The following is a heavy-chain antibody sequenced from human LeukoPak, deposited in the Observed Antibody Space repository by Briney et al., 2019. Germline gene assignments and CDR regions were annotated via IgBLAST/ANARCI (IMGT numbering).Heavy chain of an antibody. J-gene: IGHJ4*02. CDR1: GFTFSSYE. CDR3: ARVESHSYGFVY. D-gene: IGHD5-18*01. V-gene: IGHV3-48*03. Sequence: GSLRLSCAASGFTFSSYEMNWVRQAPGKGLEWVSYISRSGSTIYYADSVKGRFTISRDNAKNSLYLQMNSLRAEDTAVYYCARVESHSYGFVYWGQGTLVTVSS. CDR2: ISRSGSTI.